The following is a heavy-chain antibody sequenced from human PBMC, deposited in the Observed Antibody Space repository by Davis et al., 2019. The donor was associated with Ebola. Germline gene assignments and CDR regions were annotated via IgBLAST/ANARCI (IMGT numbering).Heavy chain of an antibody. CDR3: AKGLKVSGWYYFDY. CDR2: ISYDGINK. CDR1: GFTVSSYY. J-gene: IGHJ4*02. V-gene: IGHV3-30*18. Sequence: GESLKISCAASGFTVSSYYMSWVRQAPGKGLEWVAIISYDGINKYYGDSVKGRFTISRDNSKNTLYLQMNSLRAEDTAVYYCAKGLKVSGWYYFDYWGQGTLVTVSS. D-gene: IGHD6-19*01.